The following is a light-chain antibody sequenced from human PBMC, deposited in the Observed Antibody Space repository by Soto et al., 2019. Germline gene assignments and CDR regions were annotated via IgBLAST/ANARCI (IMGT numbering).Light chain of an antibody. Sequence: EIVLTQSPATLSLSPGERATLSCRASQSVSSYLAWYQQKPGQAPRLLIYDASNRATGIPARFSGSGSGTDFTLTISRLEPEDFAVYYCQQYGSSRTFGQGTRWIS. CDR2: DAS. CDR1: QSVSSY. V-gene: IGKV3-20*01. CDR3: QQYGSSRT. J-gene: IGKJ1*01.